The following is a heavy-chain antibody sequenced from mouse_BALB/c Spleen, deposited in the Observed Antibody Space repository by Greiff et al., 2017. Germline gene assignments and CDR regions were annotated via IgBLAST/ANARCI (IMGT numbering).Heavy chain of an antibody. D-gene: IGHD4-1*01. J-gene: IGHJ3*01. CDR3: VLTGRGAWFAY. Sequence: QVHVKQSGAELVKPGASVKLSCKASGYTFTSYYMYWVKQRPGQGLEWIGEINPSNGGTNFNEKFKSKATLTVDKSSSTAYTQLSSLTSEDSAVYYCVLTGRGAWFAYWGQGTLVTVSA. CDR2: INPSNGGT. CDR1: GYTFTSYY. V-gene: IGHV1S81*02.